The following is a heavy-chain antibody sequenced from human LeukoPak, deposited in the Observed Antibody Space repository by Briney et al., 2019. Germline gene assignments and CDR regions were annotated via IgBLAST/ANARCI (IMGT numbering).Heavy chain of an antibody. D-gene: IGHD3-9*01. Sequence: ASVKVSCKASGYTFTGYYMHWVRQAPGQGLEWMGWINPNSGGINYAQKFQGRVTMTRDTSISTAYMELSRLRSDDTAVYYCAREVRYRSGYMDVWGKGTTVTVSS. CDR1: GYTFTGYY. CDR3: AREVRYRSGYMDV. V-gene: IGHV1-2*02. J-gene: IGHJ6*03. CDR2: INPNSGGI.